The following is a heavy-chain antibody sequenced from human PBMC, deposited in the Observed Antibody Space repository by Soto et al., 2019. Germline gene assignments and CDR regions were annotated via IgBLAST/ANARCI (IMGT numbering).Heavy chain of an antibody. V-gene: IGHV1-18*01. J-gene: IGHJ6*02. Sequence: EASVEATCKASGYTFASYALSWVRQAPRQGLEWMGWISAYNGNTNYAQKLQGRVTMTTDTSTSTAYMELRSLRSDDTAVYYCARGGCSSTSCYIMAVIKQQLISYYGMDVWGQGTTVTVSS. D-gene: IGHD2-2*01. CDR3: ARGGCSSTSCYIMAVIKQQLISYYGMDV. CDR2: ISAYNGNT. CDR1: GYTFASYA.